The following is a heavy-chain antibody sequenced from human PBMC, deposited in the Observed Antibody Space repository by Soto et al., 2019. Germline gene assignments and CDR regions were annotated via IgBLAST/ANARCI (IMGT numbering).Heavy chain of an antibody. CDR1: GFTFSSYA. V-gene: IGHV3-23*01. Sequence: PGGSLRLSCAASGFTFSSYAMSWVRQAPGKGLEWVSAISGSGGSTYYADSVEGRFTISRDNSKNTLYLQMNSLRAEDTAVYYCAKASRISITMVRANWFDPWGQGTLVTVSS. CDR3: AKASRISITMVRANWFDP. J-gene: IGHJ5*02. D-gene: IGHD3-10*01. CDR2: ISGSGGST.